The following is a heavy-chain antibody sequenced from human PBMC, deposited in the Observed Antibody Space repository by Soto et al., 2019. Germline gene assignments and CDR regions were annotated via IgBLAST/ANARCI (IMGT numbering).Heavy chain of an antibody. Sequence: QVQLVQSGAEVKKPGSSVKVSCKASGGTFGSYAISWVRQAPGQGLEWMGGIIPIPGTANYAQKFQGRVTIAADENTRTVYMELRRVRSEDTAVYYCARTQGSSTSLEIYYYYYYGMDVWGQGTTVTVSS. J-gene: IGHJ6*02. CDR3: ARTQGSSTSLEIYYYYYYGMDV. CDR1: GGTFGSYA. D-gene: IGHD2-2*01. CDR2: IIPIPGTA. V-gene: IGHV1-69*01.